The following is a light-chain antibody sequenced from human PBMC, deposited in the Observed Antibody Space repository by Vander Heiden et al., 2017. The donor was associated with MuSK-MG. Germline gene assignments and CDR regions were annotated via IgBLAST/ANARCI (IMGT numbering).Light chain of an antibody. CDR2: DAS. J-gene: IGKJ4*01. Sequence: IVLTQSPATLSLSPGERATLSCRASQSVNNYLAWYQQKPGQAPRLLIYDASNRAAGIPARFSGSGSGTDFTLTISSLEPEDFAIYYCQHRRNFPITFGGGTKVDIK. CDR1: QSVNNY. CDR3: QHRRNFPIT. V-gene: IGKV3-11*01.